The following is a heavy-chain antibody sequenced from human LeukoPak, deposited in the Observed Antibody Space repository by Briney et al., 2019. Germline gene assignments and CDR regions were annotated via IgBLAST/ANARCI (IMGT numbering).Heavy chain of an antibody. CDR1: GGSFSGYY. D-gene: IGHD4-17*01. CDR3: ARGPAYGRKNYYYYYMDV. CDR2: INHSGST. V-gene: IGHV4-34*01. Sequence: SETLSLTCAVYGGSFSGYYWSWIRQPPGKGLEWLGEINHSGSTNYNPSLKSRVTISVDTSKNQFSLKLSSVTAADTAVYYCARGPAYGRKNYYYYYMDVWGKGTTVTVSS. J-gene: IGHJ6*03.